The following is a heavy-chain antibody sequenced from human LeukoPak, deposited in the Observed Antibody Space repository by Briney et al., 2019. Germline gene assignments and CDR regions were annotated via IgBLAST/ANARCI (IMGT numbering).Heavy chain of an antibody. CDR2: ISAYNGNT. V-gene: IGHV1-18*04. D-gene: IGHD6-13*01. CDR1: GYTFTGYY. J-gene: IGHJ4*02. CDR3: ARVLRQQQLVLEFDY. Sequence: ASVKVSCKASGYTFTGYYMHWVRQAPGQGLEWMGWISAYNGNTNYAQKLQGRVTMTTDTSTSTAYMELRSLRSDDTAVYYCARVLRQQQLVLEFDYWGQGTLVTVSS.